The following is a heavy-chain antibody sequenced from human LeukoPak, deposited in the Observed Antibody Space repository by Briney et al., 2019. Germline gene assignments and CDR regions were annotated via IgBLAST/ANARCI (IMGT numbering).Heavy chain of an antibody. CDR1: GYRSTNFC. Sequence: GESLKISCHYSGYRSTNFCIGWVRQMPGKGLEWMGIIFPSDSDTRYRPSFQGQVTISVDKSINTAYLQWSSLTASDTAMYYCARRMYNWNDPLGAFDIWGQGTMVTVSS. CDR3: ARRMYNWNDPLGAFDI. J-gene: IGHJ3*02. D-gene: IGHD1-20*01. V-gene: IGHV5-51*01. CDR2: IFPSDSDT.